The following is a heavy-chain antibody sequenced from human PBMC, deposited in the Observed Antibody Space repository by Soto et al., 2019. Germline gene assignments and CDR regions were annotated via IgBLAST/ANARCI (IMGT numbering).Heavy chain of an antibody. J-gene: IGHJ6*03. Sequence: GASVKVSCKVSGYTLTELSMHWVRQAPGKGLEWMGGFDPEDGETIYAQRFQGRVTMTEDTSTDTAYMELSSLRSEDTAVYYCARGWITGTRTNYYYMDVWGKGTTVTVSS. CDR2: FDPEDGET. V-gene: IGHV1-24*01. D-gene: IGHD1-7*01. CDR3: ARGWITGTRTNYYYMDV. CDR1: GYTLTELS.